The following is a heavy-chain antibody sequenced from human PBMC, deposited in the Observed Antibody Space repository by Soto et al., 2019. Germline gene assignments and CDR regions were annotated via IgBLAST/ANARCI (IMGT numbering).Heavy chain of an antibody. J-gene: IGHJ4*02. CDR3: ARVQMATMYFDY. Sequence: SETLPLTCNVSGGSINNYYWSWVRQPPGKGLEWIGYIYYSGTHNYNPSLESRLTISVDTSKNQFSLRLSSVTAADTAVYYCARVQMATMYFDYWGQGTLVTVSS. V-gene: IGHV4-59*01. CDR2: IYYSGTH. CDR1: GGSINNYY. D-gene: IGHD5-12*01.